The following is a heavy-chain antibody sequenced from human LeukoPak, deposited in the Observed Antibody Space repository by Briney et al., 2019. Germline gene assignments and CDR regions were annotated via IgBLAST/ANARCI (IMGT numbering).Heavy chain of an antibody. CDR3: ATNYYDSSGYYPGY. J-gene: IGHJ4*02. V-gene: IGHV1-2*02. CDR2: INPNSGGT. D-gene: IGHD3-22*01. CDR1: GYTFTGYY. Sequence: ASVKVSCKASGYTFTGYYMHWVRQAPGQGLEWMGWINPNSGGTNYAQKFQGRVTMTRDTSISTAYMELSRLRSDDTAVYYCATNYYDSSGYYPGYWGQGTLVTVSS.